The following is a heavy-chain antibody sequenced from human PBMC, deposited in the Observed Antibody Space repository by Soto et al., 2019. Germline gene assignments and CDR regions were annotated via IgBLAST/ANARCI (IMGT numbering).Heavy chain of an antibody. Sequence: QVQLVESGGGVVQPGRSLRLSCAASGFTFSSYAMHWVRQAPGKGLEWVAVISYDGSKKYYADSVKGRFTISRDNSKNTLYLQMDSLRAEDTAVYYCARDLAPFYYGSGKHYYGMDVWGHGNTVTVSS. V-gene: IGHV3-30-3*01. D-gene: IGHD3-10*01. CDR2: ISYDGSKK. CDR3: ARDLAPFYYGSGKHYYGMDV. CDR1: GFTFSSYA. J-gene: IGHJ6*02.